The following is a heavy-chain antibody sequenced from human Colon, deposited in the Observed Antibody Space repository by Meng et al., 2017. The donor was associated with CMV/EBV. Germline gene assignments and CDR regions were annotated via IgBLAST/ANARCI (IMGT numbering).Heavy chain of an antibody. D-gene: IGHD3-3*01. Sequence: SETLSLTCAVYGGSFSGYYWSWIRQPPGKGLEWIGEINHSGSTNYNPSLKGRVTISVDTSKNQFSLKLSSVTAADTAVYYCARSPRLYYDFWSGPNGMDVWGQGTTVTVSS. J-gene: IGHJ6*02. CDR2: INHSGST. CDR1: GGSFSGYY. CDR3: ARSPRLYYDFWSGPNGMDV. V-gene: IGHV4-34*01.